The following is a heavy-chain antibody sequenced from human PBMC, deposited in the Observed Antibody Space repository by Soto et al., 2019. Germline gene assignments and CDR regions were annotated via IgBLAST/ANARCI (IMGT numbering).Heavy chain of an antibody. CDR3: ARESEDLTSNFDY. CDR2: ISSTTNYI. CDR1: GFTFTRYS. Sequence: VGSLRLSCAASGFTFTRYSMNWVRQAPGRGLEWVSSISSTTNYIYYADSMKGRFTVSRDNAKNSVYLEMNSLSAEDTAVYYCARESEDLTSNFDYWGQGTLVTVSS. J-gene: IGHJ4*02. V-gene: IGHV3-21*01.